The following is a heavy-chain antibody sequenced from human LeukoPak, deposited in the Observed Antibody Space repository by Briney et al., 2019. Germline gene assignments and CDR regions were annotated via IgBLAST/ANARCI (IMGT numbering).Heavy chain of an antibody. J-gene: IGHJ6*02. CDR3: ARIRTYYYGSGRTSYYYYGMDV. V-gene: IGHV1-8*01. Sequence: RVASVKVSCKASGYTFTSYDINWVRQATGQGLEWMGWMNPNSGNTSYAQKFQGRVTMTRNTSISTAYMELSSLRSEDTAVYYCARIRTYYYGSGRTSYYYYGMDVWGQGTTVTVSS. CDR1: GYTFTSYD. CDR2: MNPNSGNT. D-gene: IGHD3-10*01.